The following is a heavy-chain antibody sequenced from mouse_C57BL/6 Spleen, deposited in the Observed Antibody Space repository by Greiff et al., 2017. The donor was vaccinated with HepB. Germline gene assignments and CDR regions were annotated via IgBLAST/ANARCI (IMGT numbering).Heavy chain of an antibody. CDR3: ARRDSKRYYAMDY. Sequence: EVQLQQSGPELVKPGASVKISCKASGYSFTGYYMNWVKQSPEKSLEWIGEINPSTGGTTYNQKFKAKATLTVDKSSSTAYMQLKSLTSADSAVYYCARRDSKRYYAMDYWGQGTSVTVSS. D-gene: IGHD2-5*01. J-gene: IGHJ4*01. CDR2: INPSTGGT. V-gene: IGHV1-42*01. CDR1: GYSFTGYY.